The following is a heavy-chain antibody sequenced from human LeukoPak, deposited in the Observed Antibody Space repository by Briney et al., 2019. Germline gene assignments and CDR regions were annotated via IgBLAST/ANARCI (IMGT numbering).Heavy chain of an antibody. D-gene: IGHD5-12*01. CDR1: GYTFTGYY. CDR2: INPNSGGT. CDR3: ASDALNIVATRNYYYYMDV. J-gene: IGHJ6*03. Sequence: ASVKVSCKASGYTFTGYYVHWVRQAPGQGLEWMGWINPNSGGTNYAQKFQGRVTMTRDTSISTAYMELSRLRSDDTAVYYCASDALNIVATRNYYYYMDVWGKGTTVTVSS. V-gene: IGHV1-2*02.